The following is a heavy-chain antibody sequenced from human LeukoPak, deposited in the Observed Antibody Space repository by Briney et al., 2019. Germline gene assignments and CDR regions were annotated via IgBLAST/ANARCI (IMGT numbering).Heavy chain of an antibody. V-gene: IGHV3-21*01. CDR1: GFTFSSYS. CDR3: ARDTIFEYQLLFRHDAFDI. CDR2: ISSSSSYI. D-gene: IGHD2-2*01. J-gene: IGHJ3*02. Sequence: PGGSLRLSCAASGFTFSSYSMNWVRQAPGKGLEWVSSISSSSSYIYYADSVKGRFTISRDNAKNSLYLQMNSLRAEDTAVYYCARDTIFEYQLLFRHDAFDIWGQGTMVTVSS.